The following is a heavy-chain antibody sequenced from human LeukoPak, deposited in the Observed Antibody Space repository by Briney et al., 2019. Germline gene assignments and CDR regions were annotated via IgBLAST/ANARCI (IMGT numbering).Heavy chain of an antibody. CDR1: GFTFSDYY. CDR3: AREKIKIVVVPAAMEHDAFDI. Sequence: PGRSLRFSCAASGFTFSDYYMSWIRQAPGKGLEWVSYISSSGSTIYYADSVKGRFTISRDNAKNSLYLQMNSLRAEDTAVYYCAREKIKIVVVPAAMEHDAFDIWGQGTMVTVSS. CDR2: ISSSGSTI. V-gene: IGHV3-11*04. D-gene: IGHD2-2*01. J-gene: IGHJ3*02.